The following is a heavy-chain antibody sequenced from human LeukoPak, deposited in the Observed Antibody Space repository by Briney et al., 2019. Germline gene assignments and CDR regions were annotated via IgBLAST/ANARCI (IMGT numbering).Heavy chain of an antibody. J-gene: IGHJ3*01. CDR2: TYYRSQWHN. CDR3: AGGYAFDV. CDR1: GDSVSNNNYA. Sequence: SQTLSLTCAISGDSVSNNNYAWNWIRQSPPRGLEWLGRTYYRSQWHNDYARSVMSRVSVDPDTSKNQFSLHLDSVTPDDTAVYYCAGGYAFDVWGQGTMVTVSS. V-gene: IGHV6-1*01.